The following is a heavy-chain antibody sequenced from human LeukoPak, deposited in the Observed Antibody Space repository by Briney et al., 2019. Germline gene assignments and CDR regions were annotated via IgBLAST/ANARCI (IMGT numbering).Heavy chain of an antibody. V-gene: IGHV1-2*02. D-gene: IGHD3-9*01. Sequence: ASVKVSCKASGYTFTGYYMHWVRQAPGQGLEWMGWINPNSGGTNYAQKFQGRVTMTRDTSISTAYMELSRLRSDDTAVYYCARVLSHLHVLRYFDPDFDYWGQGTLVTVSS. CDR2: INPNSGGT. CDR3: ARVLSHLHVLRYFDPDFDY. J-gene: IGHJ4*02. CDR1: GYTFTGYY.